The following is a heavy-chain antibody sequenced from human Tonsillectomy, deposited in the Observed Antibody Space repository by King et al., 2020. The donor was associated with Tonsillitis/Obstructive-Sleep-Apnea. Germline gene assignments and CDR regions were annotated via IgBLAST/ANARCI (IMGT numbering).Heavy chain of an antibody. CDR1: GYTFINYG. Sequence: QLVQSGAEVVKPGASVKVSCKASGYTFINYGITWVRQAPGQGLEWMGWISVYNGKTNYAQKFQGRVTMTTDTSTRTAYMEMRSLRSDDTAVYYCARDAKQEAWYFDYWGQGTLVTVSS. CDR2: ISVYNGKT. J-gene: IGHJ4*02. D-gene: IGHD4/OR15-4a*01. V-gene: IGHV1-18*01. CDR3: ARDAKQEAWYFDY.